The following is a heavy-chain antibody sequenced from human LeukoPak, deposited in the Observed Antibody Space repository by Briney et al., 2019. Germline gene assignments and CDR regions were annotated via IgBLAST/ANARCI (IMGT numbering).Heavy chain of an antibody. D-gene: IGHD2-21*02. CDR3: AKLGYCGGDCHLGAFDI. Sequence: AGGSLRLSCAASGFTFSSYAMSWVRQAPGKGLEWVSAISGSGGSTYYADSVKGRFTISRDNSKNTLYLQMKSLRAEDTAVYYCAKLGYCGGDCHLGAFDIWGQGTMVTVSS. J-gene: IGHJ3*02. CDR1: GFTFSSYA. CDR2: ISGSGGST. V-gene: IGHV3-23*01.